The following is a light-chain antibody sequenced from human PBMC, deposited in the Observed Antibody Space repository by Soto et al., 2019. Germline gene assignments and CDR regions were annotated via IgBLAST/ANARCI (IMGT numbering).Light chain of an antibody. Sequence: QSLLTQHPSASGSPGQAVAISCTATSNDVGGHNYVSWYQQHPGKAPKLMIYEVSKRPSGVPDRFSGSKSGNTASLTVSGLQAEDEADYYCSSYAGSNNPYVFGTGTKSPS. CDR1: SNDVGGHNY. CDR3: SSYAGSNNPYV. J-gene: IGLJ1*01. CDR2: EVS. V-gene: IGLV2-8*01.